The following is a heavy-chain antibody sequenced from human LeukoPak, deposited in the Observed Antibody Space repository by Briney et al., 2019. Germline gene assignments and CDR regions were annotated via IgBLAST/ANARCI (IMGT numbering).Heavy chain of an antibody. CDR1: GYTFTRYY. J-gene: IGHJ6*02. CDR2: INPNSGGT. D-gene: IGHD3-22*01. CDR3: ASSYDSSGYYYEVSYYGMDV. V-gene: IGHV1-2*02. Sequence: GASVKVSCKASGYTFTRYYMHWVRQAPGQGLEWMGWINPNSGGTNYAQKFQGRVTMTRDTSISTAYMELSRLRSDDTAVYYCASSYDSSGYYYEVSYYGMDVWGQGTTVTVSS.